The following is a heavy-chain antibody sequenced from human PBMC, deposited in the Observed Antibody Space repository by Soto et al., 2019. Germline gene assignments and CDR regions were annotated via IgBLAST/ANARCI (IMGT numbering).Heavy chain of an antibody. CDR1: GFSFSTYP. Sequence: GSLRLSCAASGFSFSTYPMTWVRQAPGKRLEGVSSISGSGGDTYYIDSVKGRFTISRDNSKNTVYLQMNSLRAEDTAVYYCAKILSTVTTYYYGMDVWGQGTTVTVSS. V-gene: IGHV3-23*01. D-gene: IGHD4-17*01. J-gene: IGHJ6*02. CDR3: AKILSTVTTYYYGMDV. CDR2: ISGSGGDT.